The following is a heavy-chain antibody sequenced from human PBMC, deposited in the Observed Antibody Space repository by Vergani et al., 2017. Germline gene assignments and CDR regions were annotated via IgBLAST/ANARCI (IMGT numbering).Heavy chain of an antibody. CDR2: IYYSGST. V-gene: IGHV4-39*07. D-gene: IGHD3-10*01. CDR1: GGSISSSSYY. J-gene: IGHJ5*02. CDR3: ARDFGGQFHP. Sequence: QLQLQESGPGLVKPSETLSLTCTVSGGSISSSSYYWGWIRQPPGKGLEWIGSIYYSGSTYYNPSLKSRVTMSVDTSKNQFSLKLSSVTAADTAVYYCARDFGGQFHPWGQGTLVTVSS.